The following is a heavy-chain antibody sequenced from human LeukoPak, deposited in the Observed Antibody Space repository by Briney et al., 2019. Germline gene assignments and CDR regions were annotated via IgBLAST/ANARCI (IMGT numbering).Heavy chain of an antibody. J-gene: IGHJ3*02. D-gene: IGHD5-24*01. CDR2: IKQDGTAV. V-gene: IGHV3-7*01. Sequence: GGSLRLPCGASGFTFSTHLMRWFRQGPGEGLELVALIKQDGTAVPYVDSVKGRFTLPRDNAKNSLSLEMHRLRADDTAVYYGAVDEGWTFDIWGQGTKVTVSS. CDR1: GFTFSTHL. CDR3: AVDEGWTFDI.